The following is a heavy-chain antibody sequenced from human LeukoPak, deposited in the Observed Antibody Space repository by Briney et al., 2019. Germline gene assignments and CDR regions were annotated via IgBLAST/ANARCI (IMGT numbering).Heavy chain of an antibody. J-gene: IGHJ3*02. Sequence: GGSLRLSCAASGFTFSSYAMSWVRQAPGKGLEWVSAISGSGGSTYYADSVKGRFTISGANSMNTLYLQMNSLRAEDTAVYYCAKREYSGSYYPRGAFDIWGQGTMVTVSS. V-gene: IGHV3-23*01. CDR1: GFTFSSYA. CDR2: ISGSGGST. CDR3: AKREYSGSYYPRGAFDI. D-gene: IGHD1-26*01.